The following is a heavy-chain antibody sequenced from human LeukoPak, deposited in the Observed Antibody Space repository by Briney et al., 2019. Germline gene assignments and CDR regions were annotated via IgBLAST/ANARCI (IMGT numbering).Heavy chain of an antibody. V-gene: IGHV3-48*04. D-gene: IGHD2-15*01. CDR3: ARVLRYCSGGNCYSGGLEYMDV. J-gene: IGHJ6*03. CDR1: GFTFTGYW. CDR2: ISSSGSTI. Sequence: GGSLRLSCAASGFTFTGYWMNWFRQAPGKGLNWVSYISSSGSTIYYADSVKCRFTISRDNAKNSLYLQMNSLSAEDTAVYYCARVLRYCSGGNCYSGGLEYMDVWGKGTTVTISS.